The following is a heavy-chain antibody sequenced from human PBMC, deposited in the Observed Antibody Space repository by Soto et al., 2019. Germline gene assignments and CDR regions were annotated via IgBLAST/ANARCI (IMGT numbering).Heavy chain of an antibody. D-gene: IGHD2-15*01. CDR1: GGSPSPYY. CDR2: IYYSGST. Sequence: PSETLSLTCTVSGGSPSPYYWSWIRQPPGKELEWIGYIYYSGSTNYNPSLKSRVTISVDTSKNHVSLKLSSVTAADTAVYYCARALGRCSGGSCYLMGYYYYGMDVWGQGTTVT. J-gene: IGHJ6*02. V-gene: IGHV4-59*01. CDR3: ARALGRCSGGSCYLMGYYYYGMDV.